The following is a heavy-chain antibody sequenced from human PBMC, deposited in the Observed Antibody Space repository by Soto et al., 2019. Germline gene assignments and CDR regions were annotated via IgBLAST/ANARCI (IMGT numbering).Heavy chain of an antibody. CDR2: IYWDDDS. V-gene: IGHV2-5*02. CDR1: GLSLSTSGVG. D-gene: IGHD2-21*01. CDR3: AHRRLDGYDNGAYPPVDAFDV. J-gene: IGHJ3*01. Sequence: QITLKESGPTLVKPTQTLTLTCTLSGLSLSTSGVGVAWIRQPPGKALECLAVIYWDDDSRYSPSLTSRLTIYKDASKNQVVLMMTNMDPVDTGTYCCAHRRLDGYDNGAYPPVDAFDVWGQGTRVTVSS.